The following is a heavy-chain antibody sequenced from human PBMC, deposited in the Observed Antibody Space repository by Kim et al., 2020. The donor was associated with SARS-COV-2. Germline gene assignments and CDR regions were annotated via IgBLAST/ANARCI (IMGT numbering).Heavy chain of an antibody. V-gene: IGHV3-7*01. CDR3: ARHFNTDFDS. Sequence: GGSLRLSCAGSGFIFSNYWMTWVRQAPGKGLEWVANIKRDGSEQYCVASVKGRFTISRDNAKSSLYLQMNSLRAEDTAVYYCARHFNTDFDSWGQGTLVTVSS. J-gene: IGHJ5*01. CDR1: GFIFSNYW. CDR2: IKRDGSEQ. D-gene: IGHD5-18*01.